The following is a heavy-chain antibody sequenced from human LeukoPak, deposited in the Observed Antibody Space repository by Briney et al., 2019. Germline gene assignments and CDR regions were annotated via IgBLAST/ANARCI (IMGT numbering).Heavy chain of an antibody. CDR3: TRGDSASKIDY. Sequence: GGSLRLSCAASGFTFDDYGMSWVRQAPGKGLEWVAYIKPDGSEDYYVDSVKGRFTISRDNAESSLYLQMNSLRVEDTAVYYCTRGDSASKIDYWGQGTLVTVSS. CDR2: IKPDGSED. V-gene: IGHV3-7*01. CDR1: GFTFDDYG. J-gene: IGHJ4*02. D-gene: IGHD3-22*01.